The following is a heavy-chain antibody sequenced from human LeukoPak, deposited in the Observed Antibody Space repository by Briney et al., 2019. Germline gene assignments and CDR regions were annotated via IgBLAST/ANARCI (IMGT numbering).Heavy chain of an antibody. CDR2: ISSSSSYI. CDR3: ARARSGSYSLDY. CDR1: GFTFSSYS. J-gene: IGHJ4*02. D-gene: IGHD1-26*01. Sequence: GGSLRLSCAASGFTFSSYSMNWVRQAPGRGLEWVSSISSSSSYIYYADSVKGRFTISRDNAKNSLYLQMNSLRAEDTAVYYCARARSGSYSLDYWGQGTLVTVSS. V-gene: IGHV3-21*01.